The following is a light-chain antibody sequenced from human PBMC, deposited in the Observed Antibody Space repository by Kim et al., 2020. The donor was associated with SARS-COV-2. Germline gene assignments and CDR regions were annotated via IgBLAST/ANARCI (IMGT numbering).Light chain of an antibody. CDR1: KLGDKY. CDR2: QDS. J-gene: IGLJ1*01. V-gene: IGLV3-1*01. CDR3: QAWDSSTFYV. Sequence: VSPGQTASITCSGDKLGDKYACWYQQKPGQSPVLVIYQDSKRPSGIPERFSGSNSGNTATLSISGTQAMDEADYYCQAWDSSTFYVFGTGTKVSVL.